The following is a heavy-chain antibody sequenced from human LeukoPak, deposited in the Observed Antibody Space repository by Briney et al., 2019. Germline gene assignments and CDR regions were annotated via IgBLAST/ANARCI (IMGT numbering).Heavy chain of an antibody. CDR2: ISSSSSYI. CDR3: ARDLTPGIPVAGY. V-gene: IGHV3-21*01. CDR1: GFTFSSYS. D-gene: IGHD6-19*01. J-gene: IGHJ4*02. Sequence: PGGSLRLSCAASGFTFSSYSMNWVRQAPGKGLEWVSSISSSSSYIYYADSVKGRFTISRDNAKNSLYLQMNSLRAEDTAVYYCARDLTPGIPVAGYWGQGTLVTVSS.